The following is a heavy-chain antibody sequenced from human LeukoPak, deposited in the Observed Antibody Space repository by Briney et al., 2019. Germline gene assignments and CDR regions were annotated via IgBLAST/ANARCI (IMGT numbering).Heavy chain of an antibody. CDR2: ISDGSNT. CDR1: GVTCSTSL. CDR3: ARWDAGRHVLDI. J-gene: IGHJ3*02. Sequence: GGTLIISCEASGVTCSTSLMPWGRQAPVEGIVGVSRISDGSNTAYADSVKGRFTISRDNAKNTVFLQLNSLRVEDTAVYYCARWDAGRHVLDIWGQGTMVTVSS. D-gene: IGHD6-13*01. V-gene: IGHV3-74*01.